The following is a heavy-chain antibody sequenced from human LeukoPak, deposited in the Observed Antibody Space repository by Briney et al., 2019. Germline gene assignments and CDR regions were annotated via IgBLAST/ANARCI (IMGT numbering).Heavy chain of an antibody. V-gene: IGHV4-31*03. J-gene: IGHJ2*01. CDR2: IYYSGST. CDR3: ARSAAGTRYFDL. Sequence: SETLSLTCTVSGGSISSGGYYWSWIRQHPGKGLEWIGYIYYSGSTYYNPSLKSRVTISVDTSKNQFSQKLSSVTAADTAVYYCARSAAGTRYFDLWGRGTLVTVSS. CDR1: GGSISSGGYY. D-gene: IGHD6-13*01.